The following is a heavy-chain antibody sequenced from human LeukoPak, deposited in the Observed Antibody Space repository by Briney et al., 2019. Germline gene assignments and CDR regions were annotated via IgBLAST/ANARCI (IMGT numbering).Heavy chain of an antibody. Sequence: PSETLSLTCTVSGGSISSYYWSWIRQPPGKGLEWIGYIYYSGSTNYNPSLKSRVTISVDTSKNQFSLKLSSVTAADTAVYYCAREPSYYDSSPSRDDVAAFDIWGQGTMVTVSS. CDR3: AREPSYYDSSPSRDDVAAFDI. CDR2: IYYSGST. J-gene: IGHJ3*02. D-gene: IGHD3-22*01. V-gene: IGHV4-59*01. CDR1: GGSISSYY.